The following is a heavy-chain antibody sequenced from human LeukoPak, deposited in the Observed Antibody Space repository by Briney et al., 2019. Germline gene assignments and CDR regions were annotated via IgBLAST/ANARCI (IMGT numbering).Heavy chain of an antibody. CDR3: AREKVGYSYGPYYYYGMDV. V-gene: IGHV4-59*01. D-gene: IGHD5-18*01. CDR1: GGSISSYY. J-gene: IGHJ6*02. CDR2: IYYSGST. Sequence: SETLSLTCTVSGGSISSYYWSWIRQPPGKGLEWIGYIYYSGSTNYNPSLKSRVTISVDTSKNQFSLKLSSVTAADTAVYYCAREKVGYSYGPYYYYGMDVRGQGTTVTVSS.